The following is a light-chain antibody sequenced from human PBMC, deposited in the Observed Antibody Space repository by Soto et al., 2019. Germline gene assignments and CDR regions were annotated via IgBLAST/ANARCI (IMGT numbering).Light chain of an antibody. CDR2: DVS. J-gene: IGLJ2*01. V-gene: IGLV2-14*01. Sequence: QSALTQPASVSGSPGQSITISCTGTSSDVGGYNYVSWYQQQPAKAPKLLIYDVSTRPSGVSNRFSGSKSGNTASLTISGLQAEDEADYYCSSYTSSRTVVFGGGTKLTVL. CDR1: SSDVGGYNY. CDR3: SSYTSSRTVV.